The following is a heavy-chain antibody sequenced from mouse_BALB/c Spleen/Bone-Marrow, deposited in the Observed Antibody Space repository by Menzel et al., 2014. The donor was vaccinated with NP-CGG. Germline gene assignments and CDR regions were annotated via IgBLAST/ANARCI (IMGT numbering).Heavy chain of an antibody. CDR1: GYTFTDYY. V-gene: IGHV1-19*01. J-gene: IGHJ4*01. Sequence: EVQLQQSGPELVKPGASVKMSCKASGYTFTDYYMDWVKQSHGESFEWIGRVNPYNGGTSYNQKFKGKATLTVDKSSSTACMELNSLTSEDSAVYYCARFPNYSYAMDYWGQGTSVTVSS. CDR2: VNPYNGGT. CDR3: ARFPNYSYAMDY. D-gene: IGHD2-1*01.